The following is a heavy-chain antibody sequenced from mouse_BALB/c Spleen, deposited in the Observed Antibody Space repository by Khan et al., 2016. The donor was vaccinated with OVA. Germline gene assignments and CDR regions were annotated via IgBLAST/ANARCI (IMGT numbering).Heavy chain of an antibody. CDR1: GDSITSGY. D-gene: IGHD2-14*01. J-gene: IGHJ3*01. CDR3: ARSTYRYAFAY. Sequence: VQLKESGPSLVKPSQTLSLTCSVTGDSITSGYWSWIRKFPGNKLEYMGYMIYTGYTYYNPSLKSRISSTRHTSKNQYYLQLNSVTTEDTATYYCARSTYRYAFAYWGQGTLVTVSA. V-gene: IGHV3-8*02. CDR2: MIYTGYT.